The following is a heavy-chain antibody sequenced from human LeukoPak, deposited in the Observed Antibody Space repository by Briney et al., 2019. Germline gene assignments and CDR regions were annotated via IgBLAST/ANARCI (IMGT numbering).Heavy chain of an antibody. D-gene: IGHD3-22*01. Sequence: ASVKVSCKASGYTFTGYYMHWVRQAPGQGLEWMGWINPKSGGTNYAQKFQGRVTMTRDTSISTAYMELSRLRSDDTAVYYCARGRDSSGYFRDLKREFDYWGQGTLVTVSS. CDR2: INPKSGGT. CDR3: ARGRDSSGYFRDLKREFDY. V-gene: IGHV1-2*02. J-gene: IGHJ4*02. CDR1: GYTFTGYY.